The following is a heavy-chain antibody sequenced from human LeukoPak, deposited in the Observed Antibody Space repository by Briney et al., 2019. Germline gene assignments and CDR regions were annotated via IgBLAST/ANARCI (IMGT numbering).Heavy chain of an antibody. CDR1: GFTFSSYS. J-gene: IGHJ4*02. CDR3: ARGRQPLDY. D-gene: IGHD6-13*01. CDR2: ISSSSSTI. V-gene: IGHV3-48*01. Sequence: PGGSLRLSXAASGFTFSSYSMNWVCQAPGKGLEWVSYISSSSSTIYYADSVKGRFTISRDNAKNSLYLRMNSLRAEDTAVYYCARGRQPLDYWGQGALVTVSS.